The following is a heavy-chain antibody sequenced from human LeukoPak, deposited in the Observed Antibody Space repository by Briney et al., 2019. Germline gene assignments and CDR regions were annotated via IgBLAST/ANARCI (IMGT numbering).Heavy chain of an antibody. CDR3: VDSYLYAFDI. J-gene: IGHJ3*02. V-gene: IGHV3-64D*09. Sequence: GGSLRLSCSASGFTFSTYAMHWVRQAPGKGLEYVSAISSNGGSTYYADSVKGRFTISRDNSKSTLYLQMSSLRAEDTAVYYCVDSYLYAFDIWGQRAIVTVSS. CDR1: GFTFSTYA. CDR2: ISSNGGST. D-gene: IGHD5-18*01.